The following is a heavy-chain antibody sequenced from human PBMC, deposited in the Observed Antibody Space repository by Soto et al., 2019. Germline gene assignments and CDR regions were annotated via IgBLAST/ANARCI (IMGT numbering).Heavy chain of an antibody. J-gene: IGHJ6*02. Sequence: EVQLVESGGGLVQPGGSLRLSCAASGFTFSSYWMSWVRQAPGKGLEWVANIKQDGSEKYYVDSVKGRFTISRANAKNSLYLQMNSLRAEDTAVYYCARARYYDSSGYIGHYYYGMDVWGQGTTVTVSS. CDR3: ARARYYDSSGYIGHYYYGMDV. CDR1: GFTFSSYW. V-gene: IGHV3-7*05. D-gene: IGHD3-22*01. CDR2: IKQDGSEK.